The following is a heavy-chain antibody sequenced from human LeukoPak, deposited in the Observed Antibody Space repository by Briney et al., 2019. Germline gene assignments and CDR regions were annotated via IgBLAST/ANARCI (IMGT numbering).Heavy chain of an antibody. CDR3: ARVLAGYYDSSGYSGNDAFDI. CDR2: ISSSGSYI. J-gene: IGHJ3*02. Sequence: GGSLRLSCAASGFTFSSYSMNWVRQAPGKGLEWVSSISSSGSYIYYADSVKGRFTISRDNAKNSLYLQMNSLRAEDTAVYYCARVLAGYYDSSGYSGNDAFDIWGQGTMVTVSS. CDR1: GFTFSSYS. D-gene: IGHD3-22*01. V-gene: IGHV3-21*01.